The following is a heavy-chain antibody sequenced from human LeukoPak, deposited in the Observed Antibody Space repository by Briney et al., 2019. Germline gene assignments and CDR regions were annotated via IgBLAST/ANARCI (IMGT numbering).Heavy chain of an antibody. CDR1: GGSISSSSYY. V-gene: IGHV4-39*07. CDR2: SYYSGST. D-gene: IGHD1-14*01. J-gene: IGHJ5*02. CDR3: ARDPSPRAGINWFDP. Sequence: SETLSLTCTVSGGSISSSSYYWGWIRQPPGKGLEWIGSSYYSGSTYYNPSRKSRVTISVDTSKTQFSLKLSSVTAADPAVYYCARDPSPRAGINWFDPWGQGTLVTVSS.